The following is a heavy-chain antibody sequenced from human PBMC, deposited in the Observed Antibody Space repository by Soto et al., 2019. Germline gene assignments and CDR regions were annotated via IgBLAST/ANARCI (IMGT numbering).Heavy chain of an antibody. J-gene: IGHJ1*01. CDR1: GFTSSSYA. CDR3: ANIIAAAGSWYFQH. Sequence: EVQLLESGGGLVQPGGSLRLSCAASGFTSSSYAMSWVRQAPGKGLEWVSAISGSGGSTYYADSVKGRFTISRDNSKNTLYLQMNSLRAEDTAVYYCANIIAAAGSWYFQHWGQGTLVTVSS. D-gene: IGHD6-13*01. CDR2: ISGSGGST. V-gene: IGHV3-23*01.